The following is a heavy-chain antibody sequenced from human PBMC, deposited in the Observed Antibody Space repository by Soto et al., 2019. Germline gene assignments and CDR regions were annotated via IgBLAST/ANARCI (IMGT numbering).Heavy chain of an antibody. V-gene: IGHV4-59*01. Sequence: QVQLQESGPGLVKPSETLSLTCTVSGGSSSSYYWSWVRQPPGKGLEWIGYIYYSGSTNYNPSLKSRVTISVDTSKNQFSLKLSSVTAADTAVYYCARDIAVGGYFDYWGQGTLVTVSS. D-gene: IGHD6-19*01. J-gene: IGHJ4*02. CDR1: GGSSSSYY. CDR3: ARDIAVGGYFDY. CDR2: IYYSGST.